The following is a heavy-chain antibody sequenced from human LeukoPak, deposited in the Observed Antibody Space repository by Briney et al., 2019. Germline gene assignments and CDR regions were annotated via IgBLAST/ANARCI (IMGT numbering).Heavy chain of an antibody. CDR3: ARRDYGGNVNWFDP. Sequence: GASVKVSCKASGYTFTGYYMHWVRQAPGQGLEWMGWINPNSGGTNYAQKFQGRVTMTRDTSISIAYMELSRLRSDDTAVYYCARRDYGGNVNWFDPWGQGTLVTVSS. CDR2: INPNSGGT. V-gene: IGHV1-2*02. CDR1: GYTFTGYY. D-gene: IGHD4-23*01. J-gene: IGHJ5*02.